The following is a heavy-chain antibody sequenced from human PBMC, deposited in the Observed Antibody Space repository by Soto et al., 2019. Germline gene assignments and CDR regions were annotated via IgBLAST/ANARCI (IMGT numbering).Heavy chain of an antibody. J-gene: IGHJ4*02. V-gene: IGHV4-59*11. CDR2: VFYSGTT. CDR3: ARVGSSGWSPDY. D-gene: IGHD6-19*01. CDR1: GGSISGHY. Sequence: PSETLSLTCTVSGGSISGHYWIWFRQSPGKGLEWIGYVFYSGTTNYNPSLKSRVTLSADTSKNQFSLRLSSVTAADTAVYYCARVGSSGWSPDYWGQGXLVTVSS.